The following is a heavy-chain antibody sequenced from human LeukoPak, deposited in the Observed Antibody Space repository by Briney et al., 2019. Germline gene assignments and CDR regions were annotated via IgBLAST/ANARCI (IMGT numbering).Heavy chain of an antibody. D-gene: IGHD2-15*01. CDR2: IYYSGRT. Sequence: SETLSLTCTVSGGSISSSTYYWGWIRQPPGKGLEWIGSIYYSGRTYYNPSPKSRVTISVDTSKNQFSLKLSSVTAADTAVYYCARHGYCSGASCGPFDYWGQGTLVTVSS. CDR1: GGSISSSTYY. CDR3: ARHGYCSGASCGPFDY. V-gene: IGHV4-39*01. J-gene: IGHJ4*02.